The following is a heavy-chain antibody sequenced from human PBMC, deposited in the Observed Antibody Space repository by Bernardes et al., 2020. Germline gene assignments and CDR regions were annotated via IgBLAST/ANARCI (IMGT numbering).Heavy chain of an antibody. CDR1: GFNFSSYG. J-gene: IGHJ6*02. CDR3: ARTKFFGVLTYSYYYGLDV. D-gene: IGHD3-3*01. Sequence: GLSLRLSCAASGFNFSSYGMHWVRQAPGKGLEWVAVIWYDGSHKYYGDSVKSRFTVSRDNSKNSLYLQLNSLRAEDTAVYYCARTKFFGVLTYSYYYGLDVLGQGTTVTVSS. V-gene: IGHV3-33*01. CDR2: IWYDGSHK.